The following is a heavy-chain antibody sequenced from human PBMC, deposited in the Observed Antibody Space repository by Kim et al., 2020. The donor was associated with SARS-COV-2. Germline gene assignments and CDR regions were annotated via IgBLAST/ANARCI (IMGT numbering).Heavy chain of an antibody. D-gene: IGHD6-13*01. Sequence: GGSLRLSCAASGFTFSSYAMHWVRQAPGKGLEWVAVISYDGSNKYYADSVKGRFTISRDNSKNTLYLQMNSLRAEDTAVYYCARDADSSSWFRSVNGMDVWGQGTTVTVSS. CDR2: ISYDGSNK. V-gene: IGHV3-30*04. CDR3: ARDADSSSWFRSVNGMDV. J-gene: IGHJ6*02. CDR1: GFTFSSYA.